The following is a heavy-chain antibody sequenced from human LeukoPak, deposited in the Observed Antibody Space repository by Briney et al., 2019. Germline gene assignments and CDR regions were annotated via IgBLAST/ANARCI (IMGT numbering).Heavy chain of an antibody. CDR3: AKVDLGYYYGSGSPGY. V-gene: IGHV3-73*01. CDR2: IRSKANSYAT. CDR1: GFTFSGSA. D-gene: IGHD3-10*01. Sequence: GGSLRLSCAASGFTFSGSAMHWVRQASGKGLEWVGRIRSKANSYATAYAASVKGRFTISRDDSKNTAYLQMNSLRAEDTAVYYCAKVDLGYYYGSGSPGYWGQGTLVTVSS. J-gene: IGHJ4*02.